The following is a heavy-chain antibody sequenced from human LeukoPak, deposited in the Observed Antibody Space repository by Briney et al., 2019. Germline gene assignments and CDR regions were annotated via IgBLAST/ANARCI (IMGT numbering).Heavy chain of an antibody. D-gene: IGHD3-22*01. V-gene: IGHV3-9*01. J-gene: IGHJ4*02. CDR1: GFTFDDYA. Sequence: GGSLRLSCAASGFTFDDYAMHWVRQAPGKGLEWVSGISWNSGSIGYADSVKGRFTISRDNAKNSLYLQMNSLRAEDTALYYCAKGSSGYFPIDYWGQGTLVTVSS. CDR3: AKGSSGYFPIDY. CDR2: ISWNSGSI.